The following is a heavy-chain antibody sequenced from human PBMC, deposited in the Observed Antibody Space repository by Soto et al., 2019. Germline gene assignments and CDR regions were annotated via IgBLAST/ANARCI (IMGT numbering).Heavy chain of an antibody. D-gene: IGHD3-9*01. CDR1: GFRFSCSS. J-gene: IGHJ5*02. CDR2: VSGRGFSI. V-gene: IGHV3-23*01. Sequence: EVQILESGGCLVHPGGSLRLSCSASGFRFSCSSRRWVRHAPGKWLQWVATVSGRGFSIYYTESVRGRFTIYRDNSKNTLALKMSSLRAEDTAVYFCAKSGGDILTGYSPNYFDRWGEGTLVTVSS. CDR3: AKSGGDILTGYSPNYFDR.